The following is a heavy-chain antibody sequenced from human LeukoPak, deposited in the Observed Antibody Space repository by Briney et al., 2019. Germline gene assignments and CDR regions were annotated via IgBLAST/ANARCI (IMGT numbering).Heavy chain of an antibody. CDR1: GYTFTSYG. CDR2: ISAYNGNT. CDR3: ARISETTLTATFDY. J-gene: IGHJ4*02. D-gene: IGHD4-17*01. V-gene: IGHV1-18*01. Sequence: ASVKVSCKASGYTFTSYGISWVRQAPGQGLEWMGWISAYNGNTNYAQKLQGRVTMTTDTSTSTAYMELRSLRSDDTAVYYCARISETTLTATFDYWGQGTLVTVSS.